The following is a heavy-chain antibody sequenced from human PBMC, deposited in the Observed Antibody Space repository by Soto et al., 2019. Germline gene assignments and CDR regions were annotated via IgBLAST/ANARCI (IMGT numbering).Heavy chain of an antibody. Sequence: PSETLSLTCAVSGASIRSNNRWSWVRQPPGKGLEWIGEIFHSGSTNYNPSLKTQLTISVDKSKNQFSLKLSSVTAADTAIYYCARVYSGSYSDSWGRGTLVTVS. CDR3: ARVYSGSYSDS. J-gene: IGHJ4*02. D-gene: IGHD1-26*01. V-gene: IGHV4-4*02. CDR2: IFHSGST. CDR1: GASIRSNNR.